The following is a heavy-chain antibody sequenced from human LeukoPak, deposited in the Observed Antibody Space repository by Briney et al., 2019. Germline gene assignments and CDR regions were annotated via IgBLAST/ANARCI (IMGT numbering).Heavy chain of an antibody. D-gene: IGHD5-24*01. CDR1: GFTFSSYA. Sequence: GGSLRLSCAASGFTFSSYAMSWVREAPGKGLEWVSTISGSGGSTYYADSVKGRLTISRDNSKNTLNLQMNSLRAEDTAVYYCAKMATVRYFDLWGRGTLVTVSS. CDR3: AKMATVRYFDL. J-gene: IGHJ2*01. V-gene: IGHV3-23*01. CDR2: ISGSGGST.